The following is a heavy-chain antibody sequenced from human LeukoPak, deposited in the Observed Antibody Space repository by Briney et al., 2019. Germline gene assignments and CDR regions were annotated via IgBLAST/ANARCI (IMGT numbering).Heavy chain of an antibody. Sequence: SETLSLTCSVSGGSISSYYGSWLRQPPGKGLEWIGYIYYIGSTNYNPSLKSRVTISVDTSKNQFSLKLSSVTAADTAVYYCARDYAFDIWGQGTMVTVSS. CDR2: IYYIGST. V-gene: IGHV4-59*01. J-gene: IGHJ3*02. CDR1: GGSISSYY. CDR3: ARDYAFDI.